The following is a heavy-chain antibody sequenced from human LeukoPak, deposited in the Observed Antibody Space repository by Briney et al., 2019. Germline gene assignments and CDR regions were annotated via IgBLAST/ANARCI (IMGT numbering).Heavy chain of an antibody. CDR2: IKQDGSEK. D-gene: IGHD6-13*01. J-gene: IGHJ4*02. V-gene: IGHV3-7*01. Sequence: GGSLRLSCAASEFIFSGYWMNWVRQAPGKGLEWVANIKQDGSEKQYVDSVRGRFTISRDNDKHSLYLQMNSLRVEDTAVYYCTRDGFVGAADYWGQGTLVTVSS. CDR3: TRDGFVGAADY. CDR1: EFIFSGYW.